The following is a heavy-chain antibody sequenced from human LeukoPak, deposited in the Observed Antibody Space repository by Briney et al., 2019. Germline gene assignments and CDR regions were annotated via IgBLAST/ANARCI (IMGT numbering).Heavy chain of an antibody. CDR1: GFTFSSYW. J-gene: IGHJ4*02. D-gene: IGHD2-8*01. CDR3: ARDKAYGLDY. CDR2: IKSDGSTT. Sequence: GGSLRLSCAASGFTFSSYWMHWVRQAPGKGLVWVSRIKSDGSTTTYADSVKGRFTISRDNAKNTLYLQMNSLRAEDTAVYYCARDKAYGLDYWGQGTLVTVSS. V-gene: IGHV3-74*01.